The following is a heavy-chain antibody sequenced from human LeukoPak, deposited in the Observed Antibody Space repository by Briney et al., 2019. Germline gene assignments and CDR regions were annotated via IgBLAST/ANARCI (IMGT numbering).Heavy chain of an antibody. D-gene: IGHD2-21*01. CDR3: AREAYCGGDCYWAPTPFDY. CDR1: GVTFSSYA. CDR2: IIPIFGTA. J-gene: IGHJ4*02. V-gene: IGHV1-69*13. Sequence: GASVKVSCKASGVTFSSYAISWVRQAPGQGLEWVGGIIPIFGTANYAQKFQGRVTITADESTSTAYMELSSLRSEDTAVYYCAREAYCGGDCYWAPTPFDYWGQGTLVTVSS.